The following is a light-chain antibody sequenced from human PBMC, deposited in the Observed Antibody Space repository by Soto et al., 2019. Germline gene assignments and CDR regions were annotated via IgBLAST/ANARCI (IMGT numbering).Light chain of an antibody. CDR3: SSYGGRSNYVV. Sequence: QSVLTQPPSASGSPGQSVTISGTGTSSNIGGYNSVSRYQQHPGKAPKLLIYEVTKPPSGVPDRFSGSKSGNTASLTVSGLQADDESNYYCSSYGGRSNYVVFGGGTKLTVL. CDR2: EVT. CDR1: SSNIGGYNS. V-gene: IGLV2-8*01. J-gene: IGLJ2*01.